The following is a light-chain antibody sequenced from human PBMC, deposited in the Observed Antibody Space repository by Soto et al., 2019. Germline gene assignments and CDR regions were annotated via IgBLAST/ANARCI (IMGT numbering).Light chain of an antibody. Sequence: EIVLTQSPDTLSLSPGDRATLSCRASQSVGHMFLAWFQQKPGQAPRLLIFDAYRRATGIPDRFSGSGSGTNFALTISRLEPEDFALYYCHQYDSSFGKFGQETKVNIK. CDR3: HQYDSSFGK. CDR2: DAY. CDR1: QSVGHMF. J-gene: IGKJ1*01. V-gene: IGKV3-20*01.